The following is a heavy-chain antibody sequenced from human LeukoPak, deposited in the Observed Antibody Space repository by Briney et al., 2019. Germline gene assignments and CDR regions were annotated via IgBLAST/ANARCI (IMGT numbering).Heavy chain of an antibody. CDR2: ISYDGSKK. Sequence: PGGSLRLSCAASGFAFSSYGMHWVRQAPGKGLEWVAVISYDGSKKFYADSVKGRFTISRDNSKDTLYLQMDSLRAEDTAVYYCAKDQDSGRYYVRRFQHWGQGTLVTVSS. V-gene: IGHV3-30*18. CDR3: AKDQDSGRYYVRRFQH. D-gene: IGHD1-26*01. CDR1: GFAFSSYG. J-gene: IGHJ1*01.